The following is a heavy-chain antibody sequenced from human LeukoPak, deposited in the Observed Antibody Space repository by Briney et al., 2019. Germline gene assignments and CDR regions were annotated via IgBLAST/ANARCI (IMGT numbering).Heavy chain of an antibody. Sequence: GVSLRLSCAASGFTFTDASMSWVRQAPGKGLEWVGRVKSKTDGGTADYGAPVEGRFTISRDDSKNTLYLQMDSLRTEDTAVYYCTTDIQDYWGQGTLVTVSS. CDR2: VKSKTDGGTA. J-gene: IGHJ4*02. V-gene: IGHV3-15*01. CDR1: GFTFTDAS. CDR3: TTDIQDY.